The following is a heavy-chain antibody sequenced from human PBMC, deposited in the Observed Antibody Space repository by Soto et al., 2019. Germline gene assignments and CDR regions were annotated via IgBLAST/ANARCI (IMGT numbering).Heavy chain of an antibody. CDR3: ARDQYYYGSGSSNNWFDP. CDR2: ISAYNGNK. V-gene: IGHV1-18*01. D-gene: IGHD3-10*01. CDR1: GYTFTSYG. J-gene: IGHJ5*02. Sequence: QVQLVQSGAEVKKPGASVKVSCKASGYTFTSYGISCVRQAPGQGLELMGWISAYNGNKNYAQKLLGRVTKTTDTSTSTAYMELRSLRSDDTAVYYCARDQYYYGSGSSNNWFDPWGQGTLVTVSS.